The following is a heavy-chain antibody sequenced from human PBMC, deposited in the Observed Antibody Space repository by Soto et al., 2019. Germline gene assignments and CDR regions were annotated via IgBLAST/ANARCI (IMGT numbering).Heavy chain of an antibody. CDR3: ARGGGGAPPEQSGFDY. D-gene: IGHD3-16*01. Sequence: SVKVSCKASGGTFSSYAISWVRQAPGQGLEWMGGIIPIFGTANYAQKFQDRVTFTAYESTSTAYMELSSLRSEDTAVYYCARGGGGAPPEQSGFDYWGQETLVTVSS. V-gene: IGHV1-69*13. J-gene: IGHJ4*02. CDR1: GGTFSSYA. CDR2: IIPIFGTA.